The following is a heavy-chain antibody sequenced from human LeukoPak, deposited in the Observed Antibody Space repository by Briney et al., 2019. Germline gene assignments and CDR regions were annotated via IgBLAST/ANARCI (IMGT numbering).Heavy chain of an antibody. CDR3: ATDLSEVVEEAY. CDR1: GYTLTELS. CDR2: FDPEDGET. Sequence: ASVKVSCKVSGYTLTELSMHWVRQAPGKGLEWMGGFDPEDGETIYAQKFQGRVTMTEDTSTDTAYMELSSLRSEDTAVYYCATDLSEVVEEAYWGQGTLVTVSS. D-gene: IGHD2-15*01. V-gene: IGHV1-24*01. J-gene: IGHJ4*02.